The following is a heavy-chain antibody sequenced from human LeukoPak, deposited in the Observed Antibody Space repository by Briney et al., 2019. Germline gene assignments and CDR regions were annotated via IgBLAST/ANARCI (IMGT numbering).Heavy chain of an antibody. D-gene: IGHD3-22*01. CDR1: GGSISSSSYY. V-gene: IGHV4-39*07. CDR3: ARDPLDSSGYIGYYFDY. CDR2: IYYSGST. Sequence: PSETLSLTCTVSGGSISSSSYYWGWIRQPPGKGLEWIGSIYYSGSTYYNPSLKSRVTISVDKSKNQFSLKLSSVTAADTAVYYCARDPLDSSGYIGYYFDYWGQGTLVTVSS. J-gene: IGHJ4*02.